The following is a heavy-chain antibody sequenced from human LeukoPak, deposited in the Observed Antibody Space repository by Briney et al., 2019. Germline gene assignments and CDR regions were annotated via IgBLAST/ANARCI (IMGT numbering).Heavy chain of an antibody. CDR2: IAYDGSSK. J-gene: IGHJ6*02. CDR1: GFTFSTYG. CDR3: AKGATMIVRGGMDV. D-gene: IGHD3-22*01. Sequence: PGGSLRLSCAASGFTFSTYGMHWVRQAPGKGLEWVAVIAYDGSSKYYGDSVKGRLTISRDNPKNTLYLQMNSLRAEDTAVYYCAKGATMIVRGGMDVWGQGATVTVSS. V-gene: IGHV3-30*18.